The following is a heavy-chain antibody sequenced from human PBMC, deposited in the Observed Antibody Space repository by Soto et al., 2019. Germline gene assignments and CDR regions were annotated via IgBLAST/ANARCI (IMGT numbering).Heavy chain of an antibody. CDR3: ARVVPGAEAWFGP. V-gene: IGHV1-69*05. D-gene: IGHD2-2*01. Sequence: VKVSCKAAGGTFISYAIGWVRQDPGQGLEWMGGIIPIFGTANYAQKFQGRVSMTTDTSTTTAYMELRSLRSDDTAVYYCARVVPGAEAWFGPWGQGTMVTSPQ. CDR1: GGTFISYA. CDR2: IIPIFGTA. J-gene: IGHJ5*02.